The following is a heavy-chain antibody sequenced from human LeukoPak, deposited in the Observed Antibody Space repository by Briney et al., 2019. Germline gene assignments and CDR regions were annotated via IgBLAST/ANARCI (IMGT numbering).Heavy chain of an antibody. CDR1: GFTFSSYG. V-gene: IGHV3-30*18. CDR3: AKDQGGSYSDYGMDV. CDR2: ISYDGSNK. D-gene: IGHD1-26*01. J-gene: IGHJ6*02. Sequence: GRSLRLSCAASGFTFSSYGMHWVRQAPGKGLEWVAVISYDGSNKYYADSVKGRFTISRDNSKNTLYLQMNSLRAEDTAVYYCAKDQGGSYSDYGMDVWGQGTTVTVSS.